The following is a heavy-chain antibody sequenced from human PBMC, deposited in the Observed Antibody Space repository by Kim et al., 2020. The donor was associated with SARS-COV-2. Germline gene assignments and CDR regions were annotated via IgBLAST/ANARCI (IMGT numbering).Heavy chain of an antibody. J-gene: IGHJ4*02. Sequence: SETPSLTCTVSGGSISSYYWSWIRQPPGKGLEWIGYIYYSGSTNTNPYLKRRVTISVDTSKNQFSLRLSSMTAADTAVYYCATLGRGVIRSFDSLGQGTLVSVSS. CDR3: ATLGRGVIRSFDS. V-gene: IGHV4-59*01. CDR2: IYYSGST. D-gene: IGHD3-10*01. CDR1: GGSISSYY.